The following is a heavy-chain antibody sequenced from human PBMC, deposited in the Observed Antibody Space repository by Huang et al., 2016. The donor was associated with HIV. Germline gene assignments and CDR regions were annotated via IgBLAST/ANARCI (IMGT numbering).Heavy chain of an antibody. J-gene: IGHJ4*02. Sequence: QVQLVQSGSELKQPGASVKVSCKASGYTFTSYALNWVRQAPGQGLEWMGWINTNTWNATHAQSFTGRFVFSLDTSVSTAYLQISSLKAEDTAVYYCAGGLYSSSWAPFDYWGQGTLVTVSS. CDR1: GYTFTSYA. CDR2: INTNTWNA. V-gene: IGHV7-4-1*02. CDR3: AGGLYSSSWAPFDY. D-gene: IGHD6-13*01.